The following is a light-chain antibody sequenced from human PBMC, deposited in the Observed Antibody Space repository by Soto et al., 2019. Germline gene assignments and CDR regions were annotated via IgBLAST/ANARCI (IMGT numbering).Light chain of an antibody. CDR3: QQRTNWSWT. CDR1: QSLDSS. Sequence: ESVLAQSPATLSLSPGERATLSCRASQSLDSSLAWFQQKPGQAPRLLIYDVSYRASGIPARSGGSGSGTDFTLTISSLEPEDFAVYYCQQRTNWSWTFGQGTKVDIK. CDR2: DVS. V-gene: IGKV3-11*01. J-gene: IGKJ1*01.